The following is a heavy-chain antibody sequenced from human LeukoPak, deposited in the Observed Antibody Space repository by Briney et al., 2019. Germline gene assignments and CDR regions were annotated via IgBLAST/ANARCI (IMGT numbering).Heavy chain of an antibody. V-gene: IGHV1-18*01. Sequence: ASVKVSCXASGYTFTSYGISWVRQAPGQGLEWMGWIGAYNGNTNYAQKLQGRVTMTTDTSTSTAYMELRSLRSDDTAVYYCASSAVVAALYYMDVWGKGTTVTVSS. J-gene: IGHJ6*03. D-gene: IGHD2-15*01. CDR2: IGAYNGNT. CDR3: ASSAVVAALYYMDV. CDR1: GYTFTSYG.